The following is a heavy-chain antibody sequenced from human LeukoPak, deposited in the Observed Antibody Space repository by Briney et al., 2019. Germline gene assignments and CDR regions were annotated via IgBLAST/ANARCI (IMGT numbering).Heavy chain of an antibody. CDR3: ARDYALGSPSSGGPMAN. J-gene: IGHJ4*02. V-gene: IGHV3-7*01. Sequence: GGSLRLSCAASAFTFSSYWMSWVRRAPGKGLEWVANIKQDGSEKYYVDSVKGRFTISRDNAKNSLYLQMNSLRDDDTAVYYCARDYALGSPSSGGPMANWGQGTLVTVSS. D-gene: IGHD1-26*01. CDR2: IKQDGSEK. CDR1: AFTFSSYW.